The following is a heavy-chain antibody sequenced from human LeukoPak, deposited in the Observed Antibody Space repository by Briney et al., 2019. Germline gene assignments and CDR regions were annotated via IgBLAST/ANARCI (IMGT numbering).Heavy chain of an antibody. Sequence: ASVKVSCKNRADTNTQCELGVQVPAPGQGLEWMGWISAYNGNTNYAQKLQGRVTMTTDTSTRTAYMELRSLRSDDTAVYYCATNQACSGSWDQAFDIWGQGTMVTVSS. V-gene: IGHV1-18*04. D-gene: IGHD2-15*01. J-gene: IGHJ3*02. CDR2: ISAYNGNT. CDR1: ADTNTQCE. CDR3: ATNQACSGSWDQAFDI.